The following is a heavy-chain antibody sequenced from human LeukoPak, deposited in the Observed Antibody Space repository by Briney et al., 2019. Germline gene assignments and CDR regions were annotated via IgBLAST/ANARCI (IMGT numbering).Heavy chain of an antibody. Sequence: ASVKVSCKASGYTFTSYGISWVRQAPGQGLEWMGWISAYNGNTNYAQKLQGRVTMTTDTSTSTAYMELRSLRSEDTAVYYCAREGYCSGGSCYSSFDYWGQGTLVTVSS. J-gene: IGHJ4*02. V-gene: IGHV1-18*01. D-gene: IGHD2-15*01. CDR3: AREGYCSGGSCYSSFDY. CDR2: ISAYNGNT. CDR1: GYTFTSYG.